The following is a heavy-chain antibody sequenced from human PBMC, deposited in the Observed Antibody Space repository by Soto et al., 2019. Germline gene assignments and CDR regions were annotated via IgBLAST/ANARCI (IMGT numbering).Heavy chain of an antibody. J-gene: IGHJ4*02. V-gene: IGHV3-53*02. Sequence: EVQLVETGGGLIQPGGSLRLSCAASGFTVSSNYMSWVRQAPGKGLEWVSVIYSGGSTYYADSVKGRFTISRDNSKNTLYLQMNSLRAEDTAVYYCAGTYYGAVGGSDYWGQGTLVTVSS. D-gene: IGHD3-3*01. CDR3: AGTYYGAVGGSDY. CDR2: IYSGGST. CDR1: GFTVSSNY.